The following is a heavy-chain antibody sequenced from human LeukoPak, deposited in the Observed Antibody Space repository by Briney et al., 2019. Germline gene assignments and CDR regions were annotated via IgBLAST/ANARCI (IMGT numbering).Heavy chain of an antibody. CDR1: GFTLSNYW. CDR2: IKQDGSER. CDR3: ARDGSSWPY. D-gene: IGHD6-13*01. Sequence: PGGSLRLSCAASGFTLSNYWMTWVRQGPGKGLEWVANIKQDGSERNYVGSVKGRFTISRDNAKNSLYLQMNSLRGEDTAIYYCARDGSSWPYWGQGTLVTVSS. J-gene: IGHJ4*02. V-gene: IGHV3-7*04.